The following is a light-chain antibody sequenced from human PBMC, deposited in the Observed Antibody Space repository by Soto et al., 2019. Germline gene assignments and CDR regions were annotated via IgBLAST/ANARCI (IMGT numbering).Light chain of an antibody. J-gene: IGKJ1*01. CDR2: GAS. CDR3: QQYGSSPWT. CDR1: QSIGSW. Sequence: DLQMTQSPSTLSASLGDRVTISCRASQSIGSWLAWYQQKPGKAPKVLSYGASSLQSGVPSRFSGSGSGTEFTLTISRLEPEDFEVYYCQQYGSSPWTFGQGTKVDIK. V-gene: IGKV1-5*01.